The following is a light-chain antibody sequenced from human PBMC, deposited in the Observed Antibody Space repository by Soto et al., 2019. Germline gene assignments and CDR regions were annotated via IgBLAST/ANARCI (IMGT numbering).Light chain of an antibody. CDR1: TGAVTSGHY. Sequence: QAVVTQEPSLTVSPGGTVTLTCGSSTGAVTSGHYPYWFQQKPGQAPRTLICDTSNKHSWTPARFSGSLLGGKAALTLSGAQPEDEAEYYCLLSYSGARLYVFGTGTKVTVL. CDR2: DTS. J-gene: IGLJ1*01. CDR3: LLSYSGARLYV. V-gene: IGLV7-46*01.